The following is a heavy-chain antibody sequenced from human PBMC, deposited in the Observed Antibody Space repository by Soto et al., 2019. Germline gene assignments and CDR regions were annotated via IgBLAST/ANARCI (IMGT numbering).Heavy chain of an antibody. Sequence: GGSLRLSCAASGFTFSSYGMHWVRRAPGKGLEWVAVISYDGSNKYYADSVKGRFTISRDNSKNTLYLQMNSLRAEDTAVYYCAREGELRDYYYYGMDVWGQGTTVTVSS. D-gene: IGHD1-26*01. J-gene: IGHJ6*02. V-gene: IGHV3-30*03. CDR2: ISYDGSNK. CDR1: GFTFSSYG. CDR3: AREGELRDYYYYGMDV.